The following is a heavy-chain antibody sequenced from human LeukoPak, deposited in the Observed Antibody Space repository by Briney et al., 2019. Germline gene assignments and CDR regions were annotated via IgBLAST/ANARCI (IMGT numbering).Heavy chain of an antibody. J-gene: IGHJ6*02. V-gene: IGHV3-23*01. D-gene: IGHD5-12*01. CDR3: AKDGANSGNYYYYGMDV. Sequence: GGSLRLSCAASGFTFSSYAMSWVRQAPGKGLEWVSAISGSGGSTYYADSVKGRFTISRDNSKNTLYLQMNSLRAEDTAVYYCAKDGANSGNYYYYGMDVWGQGTTVTVSS. CDR2: ISGSGGST. CDR1: GFTFSSYA.